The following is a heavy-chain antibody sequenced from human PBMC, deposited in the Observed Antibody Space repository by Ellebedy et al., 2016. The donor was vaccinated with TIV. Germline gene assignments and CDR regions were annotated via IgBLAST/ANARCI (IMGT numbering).Heavy chain of an antibody. V-gene: IGHV3-30*02. Sequence: GESLKISCAASGFIFNNYNLHWVRQAPGKGLEWVAIAHNDETYKFYADSVKGRFTVSRDNSGNTAYLHLSSLRVEDTAVYYCAKDLGFAMDVWGQGTTVTVSS. CDR2: AHNDETYK. J-gene: IGHJ6*02. CDR3: AKDLGFAMDV. D-gene: IGHD7-27*01. CDR1: GFIFNNYN.